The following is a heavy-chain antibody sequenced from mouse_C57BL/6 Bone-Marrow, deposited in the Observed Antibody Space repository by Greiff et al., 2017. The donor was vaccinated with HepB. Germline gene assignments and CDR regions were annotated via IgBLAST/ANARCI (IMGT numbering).Heavy chain of an antibody. CDR1: GFNIKDYY. V-gene: IGHV14-1*01. CDR2: IDPENGDT. CDR3: TTTLNY. J-gene: IGHJ2*01. Sequence: VQLKQSGAELVKPGASVKLSCTASGFNIKDYYMHWVKQRTEQGLEWIGRIDPENGDTEYASKFQGKATITADTSSNTAYLQLSSLTSEDTAVYYCTTTLNYWGQGTTLTVSS.